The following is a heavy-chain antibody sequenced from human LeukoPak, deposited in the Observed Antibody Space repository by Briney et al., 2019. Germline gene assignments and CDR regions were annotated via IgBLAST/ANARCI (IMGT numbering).Heavy chain of an antibody. CDR2: IITIFGTA. CDR1: GGTFSSYA. J-gene: IGHJ3*02. V-gene: IGHV1-69*05. D-gene: IGHD6-19*01. CDR3: SRSVAGGGYDAFDI. Sequence: SVKVSCKASGGTFSSYAISWVRQAPAQGHEWMGGIITIFGTATYAHKFQGRVTITTDGSTSTAYMELSSLRSEDTAVYYCSRSVAGGGYDAFDIWGQGTMVTVSS.